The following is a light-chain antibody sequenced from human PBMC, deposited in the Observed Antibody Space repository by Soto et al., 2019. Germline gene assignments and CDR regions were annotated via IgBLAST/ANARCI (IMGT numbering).Light chain of an antibody. CDR1: SSDVGNYDY. CDR2: DVS. CDR3: SSYTTSTTLV. Sequence: QSALTQPASVSGSPGQSITISCTGTSSDVGNYDYVSWYQQHPGKAPKLMIYDVSYRPSGVSDRFSGSKSGNTASLTISGLQAGDDADYYCSSYTTSTTLVFGGGTQLTVL. V-gene: IGLV2-14*03. J-gene: IGLJ2*01.